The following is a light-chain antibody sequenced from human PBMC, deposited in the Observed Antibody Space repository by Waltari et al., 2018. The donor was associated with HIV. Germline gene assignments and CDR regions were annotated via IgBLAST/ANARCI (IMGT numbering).Light chain of an antibody. CDR2: AAS. V-gene: IGKV1-39*01. J-gene: IGKJ1*01. CDR3: QQSYSTPWT. Sequence: DTQITQSPSSLSASVGGRVTITCRASQSISSYLNGYQQKPGKASELLSYAASSLQSGVPSRFSGSGSGTDFTLTIRSLQPEDFATYYCQQSYSTPWTFGQGTKVEIK. CDR1: QSISSY.